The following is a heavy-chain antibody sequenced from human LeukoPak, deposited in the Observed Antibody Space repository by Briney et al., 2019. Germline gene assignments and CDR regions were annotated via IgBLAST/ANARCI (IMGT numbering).Heavy chain of an antibody. CDR3: AKDQDYYDSSPNDY. CDR1: GFTFSSCA. J-gene: IGHJ4*02. Sequence: GGSLRLSCAASGFTFSSCAMSWVRQAPGKGLEWVSAISGSGGSTYYADSVKGRFTISRDNSKNTLYLQMNSLRAEDTAVYYCAKDQDYYDSSPNDYWGQGTLVTVSS. CDR2: ISGSGGST. V-gene: IGHV3-23*01. D-gene: IGHD3-22*01.